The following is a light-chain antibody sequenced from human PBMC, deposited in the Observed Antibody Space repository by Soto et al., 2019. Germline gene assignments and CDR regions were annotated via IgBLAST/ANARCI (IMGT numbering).Light chain of an antibody. CDR2: DAS. CDR3: QLYQSLPFT. Sequence: DIQMTQSPSSLSASVGDRVTITCQASQDISDYLNWYHQKPGKAPKFLIYDASYLETGVPSRFSGSGSGTDFTFTISSLQPEDIGTYYCQLYQSLPFTFGPGTTVDIK. J-gene: IGKJ3*01. V-gene: IGKV1-33*01. CDR1: QDISDY.